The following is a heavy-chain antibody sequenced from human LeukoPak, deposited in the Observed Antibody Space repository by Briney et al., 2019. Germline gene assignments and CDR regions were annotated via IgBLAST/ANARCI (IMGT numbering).Heavy chain of an antibody. J-gene: IGHJ6*03. CDR2: ISQDESER. CDR3: ARLSAYYYGSYFYYYMDV. CDR1: GFSFSSYW. D-gene: IGHD3-10*01. V-gene: IGHV3-7*01. Sequence: PGGSLRLSCEGSGFSFSSYWMTWVRQIPGKGPEWVANISQDESERYFADSVKGRFTISRDNAKKSVYLHMSSLRAEDTALYYCARLSAYYYGSYFYYYMDVWGKGTTVTVSS.